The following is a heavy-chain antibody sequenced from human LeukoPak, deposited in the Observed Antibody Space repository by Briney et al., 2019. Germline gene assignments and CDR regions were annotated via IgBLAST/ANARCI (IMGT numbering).Heavy chain of an antibody. CDR1: GFTFSDYY. J-gene: IGHJ4*02. CDR3: ARDLYDSSGYYAPFDY. V-gene: IGHV3-11*01. CDR2: ISSSGSTI. D-gene: IGHD3-22*01. Sequence: GGSLRLSCAASGFTFSDYYMSWIRQAPGKGLEWVSYISSSGSTIYYADSVKGRFTISRDNAKDSLYLQMNSLRAEGTAVYYCARDLYDSSGYYAPFDYWGQGTLVTVSS.